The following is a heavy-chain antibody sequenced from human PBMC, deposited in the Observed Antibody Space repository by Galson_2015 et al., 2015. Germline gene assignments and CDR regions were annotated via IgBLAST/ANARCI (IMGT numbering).Heavy chain of an antibody. CDR3: ARVELLYDYYYYYYMDV. CDR2: ISAYNGNT. CDR1: GYTFTSYG. Sequence: SVKVSCKASGYTFTSYGISWVRQAPGQGLEWMGWISAYNGNTNYAQKLQGRVTMTTDTSTSTAYMELRSLRSDDTAVYYCARVELLYDYYYYYYMDVWGKGTTVTVSS. J-gene: IGHJ6*03. D-gene: IGHD2-2*02. V-gene: IGHV1-18*01.